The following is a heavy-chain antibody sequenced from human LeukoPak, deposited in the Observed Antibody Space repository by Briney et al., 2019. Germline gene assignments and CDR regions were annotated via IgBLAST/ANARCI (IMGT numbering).Heavy chain of an antibody. V-gene: IGHV3-30-3*01. J-gene: IGHJ4*02. CDR3: ARGDYPYYFDY. CDR1: GFTFSSYA. Sequence: QPGRSLRLSCAASGFTFSSYAMHWVRQAPGKGLEWVAVISYDGSNKYYADSVKGRFTISRDNSKNTLYLQMNSLRTEDTAVYYCARGDYPYYFDYWGQGTLVTVSS. D-gene: IGHD4-17*01. CDR2: ISYDGSNK.